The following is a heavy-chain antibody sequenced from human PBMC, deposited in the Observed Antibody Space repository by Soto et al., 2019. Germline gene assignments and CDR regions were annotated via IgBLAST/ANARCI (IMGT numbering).Heavy chain of an antibody. J-gene: IGHJ6*02. V-gene: IGHV3-74*01. Sequence: GGSLRLSCAASGFTFSSYWMHWVRQAPGKGLVWVSRINSDGSSTSYADSVQGRFTISRDNAKNTLYLQMNSLRAEDTAVYYCARGLVVIRLGYGMDVWGQGTTVTVSS. CDR3: ARGLVVIRLGYGMDV. CDR2: INSDGSST. CDR1: GFTFSSYW. D-gene: IGHD3-22*01.